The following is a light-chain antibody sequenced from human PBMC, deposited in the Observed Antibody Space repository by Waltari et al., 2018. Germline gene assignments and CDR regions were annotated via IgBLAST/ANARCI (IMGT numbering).Light chain of an antibody. V-gene: IGLV8-61*01. J-gene: IGLJ3*02. CDR1: SDSVSPNYY. CDR2: NPN. Sequence: QTVVTQEPSFSVSPGGTVTLTCGLTSDSVSPNYYPSWYQQTPGQAPRALIYNPNSRSSGVPDRFSGSILGNKAALTITGAQADDESDYYCVLYLGSDTWVFGGGTKLTVL. CDR3: VLYLGSDTWV.